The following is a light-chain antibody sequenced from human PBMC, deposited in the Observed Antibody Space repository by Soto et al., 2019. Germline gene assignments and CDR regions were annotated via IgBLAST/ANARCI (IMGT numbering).Light chain of an antibody. CDR3: AAWDDSLSGVV. CDR1: TSNLGSNF. V-gene: IGLV1-47*01. Sequence: QAVLTQPPSASGTPGQRVTISCSGSTSNLGSNFIYWYQQLPGAAPKLLISRNNQRPSGVPDRFSGPKSGTSASLAISGLRSEDEADYHCAAWDDSLSGVVFGGGTKLTVL. CDR2: RNN. J-gene: IGLJ3*02.